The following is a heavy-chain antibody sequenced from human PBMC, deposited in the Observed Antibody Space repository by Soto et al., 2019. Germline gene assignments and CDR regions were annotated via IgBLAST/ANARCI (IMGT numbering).Heavy chain of an antibody. CDR2: IIPIFGTA. V-gene: IGHV1-69*13. CDR1: GGTFSSYA. D-gene: IGHD6-13*01. J-gene: IGHJ6*02. CDR3: ARGLIAAAGSYGMDV. Sequence: SVKVSCKASGGTFSSYAISWVRQAPGQGLEWMGGIIPIFGTANYAQKFQGRVTITADESTSTAYMELSSLRSEDTAVYYCARGLIAAAGSYGMDVWGQGTTVTVSS.